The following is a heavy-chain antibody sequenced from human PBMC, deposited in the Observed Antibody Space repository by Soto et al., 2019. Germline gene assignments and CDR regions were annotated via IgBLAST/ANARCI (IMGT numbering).Heavy chain of an antibody. CDR1: EFTFSKYW. D-gene: IGHD3-22*01. CDR2: INMDGTKT. CDR3: ARDYYYDSRSSSVNWFDP. V-gene: IGHV3-74*01. Sequence: GGPLRLSCVASEFTFSKYWMHWVRQAPGKGLVWVSRINMDGTKTAYADSVKGRFTVSRDNANNTLYLQMNSLGVEDTAVYYCARDYYYDSRSSSVNWFDPWGQGTLVTVSS. J-gene: IGHJ5*02.